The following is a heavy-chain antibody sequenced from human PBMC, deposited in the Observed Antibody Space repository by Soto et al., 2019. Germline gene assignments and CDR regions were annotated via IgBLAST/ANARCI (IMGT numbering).Heavy chain of an antibody. CDR2: INSDGSST. CDR1: GFTFSSYW. CDR3: ARVRYCSSTRCYRPFWFDP. J-gene: IGHJ5*02. D-gene: IGHD2-2*01. Sequence: EVQLVESGGGLVQPGGSLRLSCAASGFTFSSYWMHWVRQAPGKGLVWVSRINSDGSSTSYADSVKGRFTISRDNAKNTLYLQMNRLRAEDTAVYYCARVRYCSSTRCYRPFWFDPWGQGTLVTVSS. V-gene: IGHV3-74*01.